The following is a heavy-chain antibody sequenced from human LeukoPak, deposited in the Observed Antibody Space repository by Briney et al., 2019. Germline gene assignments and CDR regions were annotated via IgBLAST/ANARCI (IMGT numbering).Heavy chain of an antibody. J-gene: IGHJ4*02. Sequence: GGSLRLSCAASGFTFSNAWMSWVRQAPGKGLEWVGRIKSKTDGGTTDYAAPVKGRFTISRDDSKNTLYLQMNSLRAEDTAVYYCAKDGDYGDYSPFDYWGQGTLVTVSS. CDR2: IKSKTDGGTT. D-gene: IGHD4-17*01. CDR3: AKDGDYGDYSPFDY. CDR1: GFTFSNAW. V-gene: IGHV3-15*01.